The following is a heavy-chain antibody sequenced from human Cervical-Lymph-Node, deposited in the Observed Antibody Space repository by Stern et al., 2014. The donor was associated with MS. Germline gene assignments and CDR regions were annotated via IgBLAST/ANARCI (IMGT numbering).Heavy chain of an antibody. D-gene: IGHD1-26*01. CDR1: GFTFSSYS. CDR2: ISSSSRYI. J-gene: IGHJ6*02. V-gene: IGHV3-21*01. CDR3: ARDKVVATFPDEYYYYYGMDV. Sequence: EVQLVESGGGLVKPGGSLRLSCEASGFTFSSYSMNWVRQAPGKGLEWVSCISSSSRYIYYAGSVKGRFNISRDNAKNSLYLQMNSLRAENTAVYYCARDKVVATFPDEYYYYYGMDVWGQGTTVTVSS.